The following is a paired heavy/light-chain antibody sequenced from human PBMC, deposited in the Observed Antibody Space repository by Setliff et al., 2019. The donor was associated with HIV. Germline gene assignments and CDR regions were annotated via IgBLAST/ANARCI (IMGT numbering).Heavy chain of an antibody. V-gene: IGHV3-30*02. Sequence: QVQLLESGGGVVQPGGSLRLSCAMSGSTFTTYDMNWVRQAPGKGLEWVAFIRYDGSKQYFVDSVRGRFTISRDNSKNTLYLLMDGLRIEDTAIYYCASQSISSRFRYFDYWGQGSLVTVSS. CDR1: GSTFTTYD. D-gene: IGHD2-2*01. CDR3: ASQSISSRFRYFDY. J-gene: IGHJ4*02. CDR2: IRYDGSKQ.
Light chain of an antibody. CDR1: QDISSY. V-gene: IGKV1-9*01. Sequence: DIQLTQSPSFLSASVRDRVVITCRASQDISSYLAWYQLKPGRAPKLLIYAASTLQSGVPSRFSGSGSGTEFTLTISSLQPEDFATYYCQQLNNYPLTFGGGTKVEIK. J-gene: IGKJ4*01. CDR3: QQLNNYPLT. CDR2: AAS.